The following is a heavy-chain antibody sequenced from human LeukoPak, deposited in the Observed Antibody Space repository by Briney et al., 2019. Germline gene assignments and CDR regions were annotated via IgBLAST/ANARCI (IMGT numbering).Heavy chain of an antibody. CDR3: ARGCTNGVCS. J-gene: IGHJ5*02. V-gene: IGHV4-34*01. CDR1: GGSISSYY. Sequence: SETLSLTCTVSGGSISSYYWSWIRQPPGKGLEWIGEINHSGSTNYNPSLKSRVTISVDTSKNQFSLKLSSVTAADTAVYYCARGCTNGVCSWAQGTLVTVSS. D-gene: IGHD2-8*01. CDR2: INHSGST.